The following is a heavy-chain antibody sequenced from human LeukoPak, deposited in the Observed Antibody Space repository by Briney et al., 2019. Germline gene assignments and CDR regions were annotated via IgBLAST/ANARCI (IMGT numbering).Heavy chain of an antibody. CDR2: IAYDGSIK. J-gene: IGHJ4*02. Sequence: GGSLRLSCAASGFTFNTFGMHWVRQAPGKGLEWVAVIAYDGSIKSYADSVQGRFTISRDNSKNTLYLEMNSLRGEDTAMYYCAKDLIFREMATSKFDCWGQGTLVSVSS. D-gene: IGHD5-24*01. CDR3: AKDLIFREMATSKFDC. CDR1: GFTFNTFG. V-gene: IGHV3-30*18.